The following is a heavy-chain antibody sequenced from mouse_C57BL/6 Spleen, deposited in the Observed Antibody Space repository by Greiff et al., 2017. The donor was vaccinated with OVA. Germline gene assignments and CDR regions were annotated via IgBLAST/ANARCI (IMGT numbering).Heavy chain of an antibody. CDR3: ARDGSSFYAMDY. CDR1: GYTFTSYW. Sequence: QVQLKQPGPELVKPGASVKLSCKASGYTFTSYWMHWVKQRPGQGLEWIGNINPSNGGTNYNEKFKSKATLTVDKSSSTAYMQLSSLTSEDSAVYYCARDGSSFYAMDYWGQGTSVTVSS. V-gene: IGHV1-53*01. J-gene: IGHJ4*01. CDR2: INPSNGGT. D-gene: IGHD1-1*01.